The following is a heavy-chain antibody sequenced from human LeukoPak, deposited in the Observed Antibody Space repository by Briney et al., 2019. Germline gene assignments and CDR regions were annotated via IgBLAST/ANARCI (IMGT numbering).Heavy chain of an antibody. CDR1: GGSISSSNW. J-gene: IGHJ6*03. D-gene: IGHD3-10*01. Sequence: PSGTLSLTCAVSGGSISSSNWWSWVRQPPGKGLEWIGEIYHSGSTNYNPSLNSRVTISVDASKNQFSLNLTSVTATDTAMYCARTSPMIRGVIVGYMDVWGKGTTVTISS. CDR2: IYHSGST. V-gene: IGHV4-4*02. CDR3: ARTSPMIRGVIVGYMDV.